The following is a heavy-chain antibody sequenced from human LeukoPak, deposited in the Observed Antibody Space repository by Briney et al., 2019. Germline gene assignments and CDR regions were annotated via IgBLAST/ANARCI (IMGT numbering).Heavy chain of an antibody. CDR2: SNSDGSST. V-gene: IGHV3-74*01. CDR3: AKIGIYDGGFDY. CDR1: VFTFSSYW. J-gene: IGHJ4*02. Sequence: SGGSLRLSCAASVFTFSSYWMHWVRQAPGKGLVWVSRSNSDGSSTNYADSVKGRFTISRDNAKNTLHLQMNSLRVEDTAVYYCAKIGIYDGGFDYWGQGIVVTVSS. D-gene: IGHD3-22*01.